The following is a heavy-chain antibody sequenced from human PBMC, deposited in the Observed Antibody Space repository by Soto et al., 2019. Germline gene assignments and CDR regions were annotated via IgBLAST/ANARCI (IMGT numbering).Heavy chain of an antibody. V-gene: IGHV3-66*01. D-gene: IGHD6-19*01. Sequence: PGGSLRLSCAASGFTVSSNYMSWVRQAPGKGLEWVSVIYSGGSTYYADSVKGRFTISRDNSKNTLYLQMNSLRAEDTAVHYCVKMEQLTRYYYYMDVWGKGTTVTVSS. CDR2: IYSGGST. CDR1: GFTVSSNY. CDR3: VKMEQLTRYYYYMDV. J-gene: IGHJ6*03.